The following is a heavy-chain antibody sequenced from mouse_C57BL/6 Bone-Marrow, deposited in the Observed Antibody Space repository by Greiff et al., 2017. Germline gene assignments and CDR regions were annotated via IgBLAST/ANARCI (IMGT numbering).Heavy chain of an antibody. CDR2: IYPGSGST. D-gene: IGHD2-3*01. J-gene: IGHJ1*03. Sequence: QVQLQQPGAELVKPGASVKMSCKASGYTFTSYWITWVKQRPGQGLEWIGDIYPGSGSTNYNEQFKSKATLTVDTSSSTAYMQLSSLTSEDSAVYYCARGVIYDGYPHWYFDVWGTGTTVTVSS. CDR1: GYTFTSYW. CDR3: ARGVIYDGYPHWYFDV. V-gene: IGHV1-55*01.